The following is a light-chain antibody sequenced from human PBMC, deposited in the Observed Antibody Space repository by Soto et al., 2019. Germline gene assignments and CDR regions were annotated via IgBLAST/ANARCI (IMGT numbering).Light chain of an antibody. CDR3: QQLDSYPLT. V-gene: IGKV1-9*01. J-gene: IGKJ5*01. CDR2: IAS. CDR1: QGISNS. Sequence: IQLTPSPSSLSASIGDRVTITCRASQGISNSLAWYQQKPGKAPKLLIYIASTLQSGVPPRFSGSGFGTDFTLTISSLQPEDFATYYCQQLDSYPLTFGQGTRLEIK.